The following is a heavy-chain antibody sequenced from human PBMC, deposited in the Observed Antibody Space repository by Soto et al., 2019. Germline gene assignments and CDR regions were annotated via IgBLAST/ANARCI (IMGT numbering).Heavy chain of an antibody. J-gene: IGHJ3*02. D-gene: IGHD5-12*01. CDR1: GFTFTSSA. CDR2: IVVGSGNT. CDR3: AADGTATDAFDI. V-gene: IGHV1-58*01. Sequence: GASVKVSCKASGFTFTSSAVQWVRQARGQRLEWIGWIVVGSGNTNYAQKFQERVTTTRDMSTSTAYMGLSSLRSEDTAVYYCAADGTATDAFDIWGQGTMVTVSS.